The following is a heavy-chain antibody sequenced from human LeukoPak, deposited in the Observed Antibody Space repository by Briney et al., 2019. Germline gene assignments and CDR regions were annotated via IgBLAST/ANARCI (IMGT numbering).Heavy chain of an antibody. V-gene: IGHV1-24*01. J-gene: IGHJ4*02. CDR2: FDPEDGET. CDR1: GYTFTGYY. CDR3: AKDLRPYTAMVNYFDY. Sequence: ASVKVSCQASGYTFTGYYMHWVRQAPGKGLEWMGGFDPEDGETIYAQKFQGRVTMTEDTSTDTAYMELSSLRAEDTAVYYCAKDLRPYTAMVNYFDYWGQGTLVTVSS. D-gene: IGHD5-18*01.